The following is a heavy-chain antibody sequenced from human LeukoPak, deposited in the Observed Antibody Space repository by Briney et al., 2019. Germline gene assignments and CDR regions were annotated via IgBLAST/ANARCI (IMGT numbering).Heavy chain of an antibody. J-gene: IGHJ4*02. CDR3: ARGPTPYCSSTSCYTSTAFDY. CDR1: GFTFSSYA. D-gene: IGHD2-2*02. CDR2: ISSNGGST. Sequence: GGSLRLSCAASGFTFSSYAMHWVRQAPGKGLEYVSAISSNGGSTYYANSVKGRFTISRDNSKNTLYLQMGSLRAEDMAVYYCARGPTPYCSSTSCYTSTAFDYWGQGTLVTVSS. V-gene: IGHV3-64*01.